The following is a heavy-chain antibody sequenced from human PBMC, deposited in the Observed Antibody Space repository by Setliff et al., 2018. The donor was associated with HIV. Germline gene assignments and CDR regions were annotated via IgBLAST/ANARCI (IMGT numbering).Heavy chain of an antibody. J-gene: IGHJ4*02. V-gene: IGHV3-49*03. CDR1: GFTFGDYV. Sequence: GGSLRLSCITSGFTFGDYVMSWFRQAPGKGLEWVGFIRSKAHGGTTEYAASVGVRFIISRDDSKSIAYLQMNSLKTEDTAVYYCTRSNWGSTPDFDYWGQGTMVTVSS. D-gene: IGHD7-27*01. CDR3: TRSNWGSTPDFDY. CDR2: IRSKAHGGTT.